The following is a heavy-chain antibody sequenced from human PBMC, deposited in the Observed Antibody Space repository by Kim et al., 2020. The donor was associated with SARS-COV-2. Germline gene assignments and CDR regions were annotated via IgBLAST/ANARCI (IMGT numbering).Heavy chain of an antibody. Sequence: SGPTLVKPTQILTLTCTFSGFSLSTSGVGVGWICQPPGKALEWLALIYWDDDKRYSPALKSRLTITKDTSKNQVVLTMTSMDPVDTATYYCARYTISGIKAGAFDIWGQGTMVTVSP. D-gene: IGHD1-20*01. V-gene: IGHV2-5*02. CDR2: IYWDDDK. CDR1: GFSLSTSGVG. CDR3: ARYTISGIKAGAFDI. J-gene: IGHJ3*02.